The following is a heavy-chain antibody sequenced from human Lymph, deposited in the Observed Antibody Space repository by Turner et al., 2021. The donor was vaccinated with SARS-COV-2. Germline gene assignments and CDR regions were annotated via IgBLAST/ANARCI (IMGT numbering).Heavy chain of an antibody. V-gene: IGHV3-30*18. CDR1: GFTFSGYG. D-gene: IGHD2-15*01. CDR2: ISYDGSNK. Sequence: QVQLVESGGGLVQPGRSLRLSWAASGFTFSGYGMYWVRQAPGKGLEWVAVISYDGSNKYYADSVKGRFTISRDNSKNTLYMQMNSLRAEDTAVYYCAKQGGGRYCSGGSCYRGYFDYWGQGTLVTVSS. J-gene: IGHJ4*02. CDR3: AKQGGGRYCSGGSCYRGYFDY.